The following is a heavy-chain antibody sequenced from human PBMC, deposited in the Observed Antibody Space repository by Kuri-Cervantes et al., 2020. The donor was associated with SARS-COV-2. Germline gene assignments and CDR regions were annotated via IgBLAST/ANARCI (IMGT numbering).Heavy chain of an antibody. CDR1: GFTFNTYN. J-gene: IGHJ4*02. D-gene: IGHD2-2*03. Sequence: GESLKISCVVSGFTFNTYNFHWVRQAPGKGPEWLASISYDGGDKSYADSVRGRFTVSRDNSINTLYLQMTGLRPEDTALYHCARHGVRSSYGYFFDYWGQGTLVTVSS. V-gene: IGHV3-30*04. CDR3: ARHGVRSSYGYFFDY. CDR2: ISYDGGDK.